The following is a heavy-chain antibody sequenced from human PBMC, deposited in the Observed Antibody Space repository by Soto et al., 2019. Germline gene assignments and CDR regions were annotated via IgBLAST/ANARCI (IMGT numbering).Heavy chain of an antibody. V-gene: IGHV1-18*01. D-gene: IGHD3-10*01. CDR1: GYTFTSYG. CDR3: ARALSWFWELAGRWFDP. J-gene: IGHJ5*02. CDR2: ISAYNGNT. Sequence: QVQLVQSGAEVKKPGASVKVACKASGYTFTSYGSSWVRQAPGQGLEWMGWISAYNGNTNYAQKLQGRVTMTTDTSTSSAYMELRSMRSDETAVYYCARALSWFWELAGRWFDPWGQGTLVTVSS.